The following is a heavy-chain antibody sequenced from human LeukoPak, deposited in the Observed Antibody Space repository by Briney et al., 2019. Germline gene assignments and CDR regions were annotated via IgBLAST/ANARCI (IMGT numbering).Heavy chain of an antibody. CDR3: AKDHTTRDTAMVT. J-gene: IGHJ5*02. Sequence: GGSLRLSCAASGFTFSTYGMHWVRQAPGKGLEWVAVIWYGGSNTYYADSVKGRFTISRDNSKNTLYLQMNSLRAEDTAVYYCAKDHTTRDTAMVTWGQGTLVTVSS. CDR2: IWYGGSNT. D-gene: IGHD5-18*01. V-gene: IGHV3-30*02. CDR1: GFTFSTYG.